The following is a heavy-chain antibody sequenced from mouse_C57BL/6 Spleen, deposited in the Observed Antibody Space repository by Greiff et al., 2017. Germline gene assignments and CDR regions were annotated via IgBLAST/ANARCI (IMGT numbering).Heavy chain of an antibody. D-gene: IGHD1-1*01. CDR3: ARGYYGSNAMDY. CDR1: GFTFSDYG. V-gene: IGHV5-15*01. CDR2: ISNLAYSI. J-gene: IGHJ4*01. Sequence: EVKLVESGGGLVQPGGSLKLSCAASGFTFSDYGMAWVRQAPRKGPEWVAFISNLAYSIYYADTVTGRFTISRENAKNTLYLEMSSLRSEDTAMYYCARGYYGSNAMDYWGQGTSVTVSS.